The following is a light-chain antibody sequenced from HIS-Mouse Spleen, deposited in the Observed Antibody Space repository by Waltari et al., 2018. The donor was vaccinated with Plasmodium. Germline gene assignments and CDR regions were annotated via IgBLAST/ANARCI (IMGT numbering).Light chain of an antibody. CDR2: EGS. V-gene: IGLV2-23*01. CDR1: SSDVGGYTL. Sequence: QSALTQPASVSGSPGQSITISCPGTSSDVGGYTLVSWYQQHPGKAPKLMIYEGSKRPSGVSNRFSGSKSGNTASLTISGLQAEDEADYYCCSYAGSSTNWVFGGGTKLTVL. CDR3: CSYAGSSTNWV. J-gene: IGLJ3*02.